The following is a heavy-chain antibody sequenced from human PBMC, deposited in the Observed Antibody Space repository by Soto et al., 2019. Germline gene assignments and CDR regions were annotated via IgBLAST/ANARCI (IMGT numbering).Heavy chain of an antibody. V-gene: IGHV4-61*01. Sequence: SETLSLTCTVSGGSVSSGNYYWSWIRQPPGKGLEWIGYIYYSGSTNYNPSLKSRVTISVDTSKNQFSLKLSSVTAADTAVYYCARGRRVPAATRLYYFDYWGQGTPVTVSS. CDR2: IYYSGST. CDR3: ARGRRVPAATRLYYFDY. J-gene: IGHJ4*02. D-gene: IGHD2-2*01. CDR1: GGSVSSGNYY.